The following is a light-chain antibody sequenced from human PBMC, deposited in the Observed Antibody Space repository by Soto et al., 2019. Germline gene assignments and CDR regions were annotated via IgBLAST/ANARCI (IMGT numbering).Light chain of an antibody. Sequence: QSVLTQPASVSGSPGQSITISCTGTSSDVGGYNYVSWYQQHPGKAPKLMIYEVSNRPSGVSNRLSGSKSCNTASLTISGLQAEDEADYYCSSYTSSSTEVFGTGTRSPS. CDR2: EVS. CDR1: SSDVGGYNY. V-gene: IGLV2-14*01. J-gene: IGLJ1*01. CDR3: SSYTSSSTEV.